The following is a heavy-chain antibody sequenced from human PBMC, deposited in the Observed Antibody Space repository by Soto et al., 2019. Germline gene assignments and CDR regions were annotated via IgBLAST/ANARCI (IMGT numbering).Heavy chain of an antibody. V-gene: IGHV3-21*04. J-gene: IGHJ6*02. CDR2: ISSSSSYI. D-gene: IGHD1-26*01. Sequence: GGSLRLSCAASGFTFSSYSMNWVRQAPGKGLEWVSSISSSSSYIYYADSVKGRFTISRDNAKNSLYLQMNSLRAEDTAVYYCAGVGADYYYYYGMDVWGQGTTVTVSS. CDR1: GFTFSSYS. CDR3: AGVGADYYYYYGMDV.